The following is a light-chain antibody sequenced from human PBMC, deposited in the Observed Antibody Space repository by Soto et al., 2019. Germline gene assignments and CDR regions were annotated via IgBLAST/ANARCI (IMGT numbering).Light chain of an antibody. Sequence: EIVMTQSPATLSVSPGERATLSCRASQSVAGNLAWYQQRPGQAPSLLIYGASTRATGIPARFSGSGSVTEFTLTISSLQSEDFAVYYCQQYNNWPPITFGQGTRLEIK. CDR1: QSVAGN. J-gene: IGKJ5*01. CDR3: QQYNNWPPIT. CDR2: GAS. V-gene: IGKV3-15*01.